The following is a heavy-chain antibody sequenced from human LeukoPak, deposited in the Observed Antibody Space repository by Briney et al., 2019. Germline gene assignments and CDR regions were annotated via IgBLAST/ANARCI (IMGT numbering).Heavy chain of an antibody. V-gene: IGHV4-34*01. Sequence: SETLSLTCAVYGGSFSGYYWSWIRQPPGKGLEWIGEINHSGNTNYNPSLKSRVTISVDTSKNQFSLKLSSVTAADTAVYYCARGRTYYDSTGYYYWGRGTLVTVSS. CDR3: ARGRTYYDSTGYYY. CDR1: GGSFSGYY. J-gene: IGHJ4*02. D-gene: IGHD3-22*01. CDR2: INHSGNT.